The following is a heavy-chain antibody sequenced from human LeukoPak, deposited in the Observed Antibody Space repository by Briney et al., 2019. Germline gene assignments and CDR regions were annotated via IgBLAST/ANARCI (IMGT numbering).Heavy chain of an antibody. J-gene: IGHJ4*02. Sequence: GGSLRLSCAASGFTFSSFGMHWVRQSPGKGLEWVTFIHNYETTEYYADSVKGRFTISRDNSKNTVYLQMNSLRVEDAAVYYCAKDDPTGRYLWGQGTLVTVSS. CDR1: GFTFSSFG. CDR3: AKDDPTGRYL. V-gene: IGHV3-30*02. D-gene: IGHD1-26*01. CDR2: IHNYETTE.